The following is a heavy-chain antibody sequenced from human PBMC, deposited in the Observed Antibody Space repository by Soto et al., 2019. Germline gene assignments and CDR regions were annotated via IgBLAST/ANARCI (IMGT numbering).Heavy chain of an antibody. Sequence: QVQLVQSGAEVKKPGASVKVSCKASGYTFTSYGISWVRQAPGQGLEWMGWISAYNGNTNYAQKLQGRVTMTTDTPPSTAYIELKSLRADDTSVYYCASDPSQGLRAAAGISWVLDPLGQGTLVTVSS. V-gene: IGHV1-18*01. CDR2: ISAYNGNT. CDR1: GYTFTSYG. D-gene: IGHD6-13*01. J-gene: IGHJ5*02. CDR3: ASDPSQGLRAAAGISWVLDP.